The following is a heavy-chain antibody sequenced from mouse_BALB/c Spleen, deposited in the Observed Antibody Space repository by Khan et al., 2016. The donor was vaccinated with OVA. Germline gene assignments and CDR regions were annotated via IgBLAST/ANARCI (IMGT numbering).Heavy chain of an antibody. Sequence: KQSPRKGLKWMGWMNTYTGEPTYADDFKGRFAFSLETSARTAYLQINNLKNEDTATYFCSRPPYFSYAMDYWGQGTSVTVSS. CDR3: SRPPYFSYAMDY. V-gene: IGHV9-3-1*01. D-gene: IGHD2-10*01. CDR2: MNTYTGEP. J-gene: IGHJ4*01.